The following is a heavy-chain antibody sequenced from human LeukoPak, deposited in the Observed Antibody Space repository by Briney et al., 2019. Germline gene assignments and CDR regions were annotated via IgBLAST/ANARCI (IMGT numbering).Heavy chain of an antibody. V-gene: IGHV6-1*01. CDR1: GDSVSNNRAA. D-gene: IGHD2/OR15-2a*01. Sequence: SQTLSLTCAISGDSVSNNRAAWNWIRQSPSRGLEWLGRTFYRSKWYLDYAVSVKSRIIISSDTFSNQFSLQLNSATPEDTAVYYCTREKDDYFPFDPWGQGTLVTVSS. CDR3: TREKDDYFPFDP. CDR2: TFYRSKWYL. J-gene: IGHJ5*02.